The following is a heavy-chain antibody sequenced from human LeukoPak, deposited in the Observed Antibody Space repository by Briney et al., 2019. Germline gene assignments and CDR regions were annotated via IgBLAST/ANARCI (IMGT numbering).Heavy chain of an antibody. D-gene: IGHD3-3*01. CDR2: IYPRDGST. V-gene: IGHV1-46*01. CDR3: ARDFRSVALYYYYGMDV. J-gene: IGHJ6*02. Sequence: ASVKVSCKASGYTFTSNYIHWVRQAPGQGLEWMGMIYPRDGSTSYAQKFQGRVTMTTDTSTSTAYMELRSLRSDDTAVYYCARDFRSVALYYYYGMDVWGQGTTVTVSS. CDR1: GYTFTSNY.